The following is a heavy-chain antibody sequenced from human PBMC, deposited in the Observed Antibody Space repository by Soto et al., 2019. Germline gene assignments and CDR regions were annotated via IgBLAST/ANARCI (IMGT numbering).Heavy chain of an antibody. CDR3: AKRSPSGTYYFDY. CDR2: IGTRTGDL. J-gene: IGHJ4*02. D-gene: IGHD1-26*01. CDR1: GITFTSYG. V-gene: IGHV3-23*01. Sequence: GGSLRLACAASGITFTSYGMTCVRQGPGKGLEWVSSIGTRTGDLLYADSVKGRFTISRDNSRNTLYLQMNSLRTEDTAIYYCAKRSPSGTYYFDYWGQGTLVTVSS.